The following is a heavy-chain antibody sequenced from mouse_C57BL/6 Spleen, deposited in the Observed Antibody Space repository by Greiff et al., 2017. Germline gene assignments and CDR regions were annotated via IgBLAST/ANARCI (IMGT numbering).Heavy chain of an antibody. Sequence: VKLQESGPVLVKPGASVKMSCKASGYTFTDYYMNWVKQSHGKSLEWIGVINPYNGGTSYNQKFKGKATLTVDKSSSTAYMELNSLTSEDSAVYYCARGDYGSSYWYVDVWGTGTTVTVSS. CDR1: GYTFTDYY. CDR2: INPYNGGT. D-gene: IGHD1-1*01. CDR3: ARGDYGSSYWYVDV. J-gene: IGHJ1*03. V-gene: IGHV1-19*01.